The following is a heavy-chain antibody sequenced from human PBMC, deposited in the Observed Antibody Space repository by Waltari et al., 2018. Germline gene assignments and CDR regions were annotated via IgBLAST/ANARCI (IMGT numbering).Heavy chain of an antibody. CDR3: TNRLGSPRWSSPYYYRNFLDV. Sequence: QVHLQESGPGLVRPSETLSLTCLVSGATVGTDSYYLSTVRHSPGGGPEWVGGVYYAGATSYNPSLGRRVSISLDTSRDRIYLSLTSVTAADSAVYFCTNRLGSPRWSSPYYYRNFLDVWGTGITVIDSS. V-gene: IGHV4-39*07. D-gene: IGHD5-12*01. J-gene: IGHJ6*04. CDR2: VYYAGAT. CDR1: GATVGTDSYY.